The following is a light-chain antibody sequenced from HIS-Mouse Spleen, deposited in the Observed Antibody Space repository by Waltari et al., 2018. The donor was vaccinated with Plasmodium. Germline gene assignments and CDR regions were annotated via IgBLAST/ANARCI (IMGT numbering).Light chain of an antibody. CDR1: ALPKKY. CDR3: YSTDSSGNHRV. Sequence: SYELTQPPSVSVSPGQTARITCSGDALPKKYAYWYQQKSGQAPVLVIYEDSQRPPGMPERFSGSSSGTMATLTISGAQVEDEADYYCYSTDSSGNHRVFGGGTKLTVL. V-gene: IGLV3-10*01. CDR2: EDS. J-gene: IGLJ3*02.